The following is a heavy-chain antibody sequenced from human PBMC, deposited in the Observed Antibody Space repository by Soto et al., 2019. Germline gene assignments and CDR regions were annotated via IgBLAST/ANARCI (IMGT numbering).Heavy chain of an antibody. CDR1: GFTFSSYS. Sequence: EVQLVESGGGLVKPGGSLRLSCAASGFTFSSYSMNWVRQAPGKGLEWVSSISSSSSYIYYADSVKGRFTISRDNAKNSLNLQMNSLRAEDTAVYYGARGEVVVVPAATWGKLGGVIVTDFDYWGQGTLVTVSS. J-gene: IGHJ4*02. V-gene: IGHV3-21*01. CDR2: ISSSSSYI. D-gene: IGHD2-2*01. CDR3: ARGEVVVVPAATWGKLGGVIVTDFDY.